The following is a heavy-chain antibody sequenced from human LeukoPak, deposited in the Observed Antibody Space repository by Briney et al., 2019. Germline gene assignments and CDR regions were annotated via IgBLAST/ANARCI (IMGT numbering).Heavy chain of an antibody. V-gene: IGHV4-59*01. CDR1: GDSIRSYY. CDR2: IYYSGST. CDR3: ARGDYYYMDV. Sequence: SETLSLTCTVSGDSIRSYYWSWIRQPPGKGLEWIGYIYYSGSTNYNPSLKSRVTISIDTSKNQYSLKLSSVTAADTAVYYCARGDYYYMDVWGKGTTVTVPS. J-gene: IGHJ6*03.